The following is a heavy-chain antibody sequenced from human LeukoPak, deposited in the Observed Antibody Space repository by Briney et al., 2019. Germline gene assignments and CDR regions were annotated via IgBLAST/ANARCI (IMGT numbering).Heavy chain of an antibody. V-gene: IGHV4-34*01. Sequence: SETLSLTCAVYGGSFSGYYRSWIRQPPGKGLEWIGEINHSGSTNYNPSLKSRVTISVDTSKNQFSLKLSSVTAADTAVYYCARGRYSSTWYGYYYYMDVWGKGTTVTVSS. CDR1: GGSFSGYY. CDR2: INHSGST. J-gene: IGHJ6*03. CDR3: ARGRYSSTWYGYYYYMDV. D-gene: IGHD6-13*01.